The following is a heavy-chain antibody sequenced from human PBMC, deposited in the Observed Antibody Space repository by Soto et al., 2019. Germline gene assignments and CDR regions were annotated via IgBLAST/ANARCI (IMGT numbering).Heavy chain of an antibody. CDR1: GFTFNDSW. Sequence: EVQLVESGGGLVEPGGSLRLSCAASGFTFNDSWMNWVRQAPGKGLEWVGRISPKSYGEKKDLAPPVKGRFTISRRDSKNIFHLHINNVSTEDTAVYYCHKGGRLWYGDPGYWGQGTLVTVTS. D-gene: IGHD4-17*01. CDR2: ISPKSYGEKK. V-gene: IGHV3-15*07. J-gene: IGHJ1*01. CDR3: HKGGRLWYGDPGY.